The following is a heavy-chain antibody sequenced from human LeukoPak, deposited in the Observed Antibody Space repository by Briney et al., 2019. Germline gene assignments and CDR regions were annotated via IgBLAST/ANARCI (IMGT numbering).Heavy chain of an antibody. J-gene: IGHJ4*02. CDR1: GFTFSSYW. V-gene: IGHV3-15*07. CDR2: IKSKTDGGTT. D-gene: IGHD3-10*01. Sequence: GGSLRLSCAASGFTFSSYWMNWVRQAPGKGLEWVGRIKSKTDGGTTDYAAPVKGRFTISRDDSKNTLYLQMNSLKTEDTAVYYCTTDPWFGELLYDYWGQGTLVTVSS. CDR3: TTDPWFGELLYDY.